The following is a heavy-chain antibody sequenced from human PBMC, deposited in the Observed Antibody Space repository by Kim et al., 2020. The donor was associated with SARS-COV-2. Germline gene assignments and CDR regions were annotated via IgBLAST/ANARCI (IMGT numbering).Heavy chain of an antibody. D-gene: IGHD2-2*01. Sequence: NPSLKSRVTISVDTSKNPFSLKLSSVTAADTAVYYCARTNQVYYYYGMDVWGQGTTVTVSS. V-gene: IGHV4-59*01. J-gene: IGHJ6*02. CDR3: ARTNQVYYYYGMDV.